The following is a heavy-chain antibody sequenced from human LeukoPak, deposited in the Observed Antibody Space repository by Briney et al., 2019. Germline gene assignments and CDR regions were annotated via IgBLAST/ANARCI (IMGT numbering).Heavy chain of an antibody. CDR3: ARDRGSSGRLGRFDN. D-gene: IGHD6-25*01. CDR2: IKQDGSEK. CDR1: GYTLSTYW. Sequence: GGSLRLSCAASGYTLSTYWMTWVRQAPGKGLEWVANIKQDGSEKYYVDSVKGRFTISRDNAKKLLYLQMNSLRVEDTAVYYCARDRGSSGRLGRFDNWGQGTLVTVSP. J-gene: IGHJ4*02. V-gene: IGHV3-7*01.